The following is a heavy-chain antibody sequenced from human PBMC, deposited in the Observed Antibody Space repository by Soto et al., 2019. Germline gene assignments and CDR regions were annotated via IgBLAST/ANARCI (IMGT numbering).Heavy chain of an antibody. D-gene: IGHD3-3*01. CDR3: ARDREWLFPYYYGMDV. Sequence: QVQVVQSGAEVKKPGASVKVSCKASGYTFSSYGISWVRQAPGQGLEWMGWISGYNGNTKYAQKLQGRVTVTTDTSTSTAYMELRSLRSDDTAVYYCARDREWLFPYYYGMDVWGQGTTVTVSS. J-gene: IGHJ6*02. V-gene: IGHV1-18*01. CDR1: GYTFSSYG. CDR2: ISGYNGNT.